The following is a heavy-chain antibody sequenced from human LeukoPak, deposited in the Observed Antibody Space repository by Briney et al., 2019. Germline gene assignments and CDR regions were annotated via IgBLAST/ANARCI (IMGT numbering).Heavy chain of an antibody. CDR1: GFTFSNAW. Sequence: GGSLGLSCAASGFTFSNAWMSWVRQAPGKGLEWVGRIKSKTDGGTTDYAAPVKGRFTISRGDSKNTLYLQMNSLKTEDTAVYYCTTAPKSVITKFGAFDIWGQGTMVTVSS. J-gene: IGHJ3*02. CDR3: TTAPKSVITKFGAFDI. D-gene: IGHD3-22*01. CDR2: IKSKTDGGTT. V-gene: IGHV3-15*01.